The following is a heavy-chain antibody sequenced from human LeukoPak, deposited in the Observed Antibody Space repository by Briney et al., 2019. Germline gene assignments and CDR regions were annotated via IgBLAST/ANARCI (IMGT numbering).Heavy chain of an antibody. CDR3: ATEVGVSAAAYDL. Sequence: PGGSLRLSCEASGFTFNDYYMSWIRQAPGKGLEWVSYTGSSGRNIKYADSVKDRFTISRDNARNSVHLQMNSLRVEDTALYYCATEVGVSAAAYDLWGQGTMVTVSS. CDR2: TGSSGRNI. J-gene: IGHJ3*01. V-gene: IGHV3-11*01. CDR1: GFTFNDYY. D-gene: IGHD6-13*01.